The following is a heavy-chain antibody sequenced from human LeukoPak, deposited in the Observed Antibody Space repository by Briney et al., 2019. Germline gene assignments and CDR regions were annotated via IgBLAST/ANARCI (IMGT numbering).Heavy chain of an antibody. V-gene: IGHV3-9*01. CDR1: GFTFDDHA. Sequence: PGGSLRLSCAASGFTFDDHAMHWVRQAPGKGLEWVSGISWNSGSIGYADSVKGRFTISRDNAKNSLYLQMNSLRAEDTASYYCAKDFGSWYYFDYWGQGTLVTVSS. CDR2: ISWNSGSI. J-gene: IGHJ4*02. CDR3: AKDFGSWYYFDY. D-gene: IGHD6-13*01.